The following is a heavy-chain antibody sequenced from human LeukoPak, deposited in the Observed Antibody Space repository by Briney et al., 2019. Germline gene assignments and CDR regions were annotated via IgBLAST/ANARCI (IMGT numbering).Heavy chain of an antibody. CDR3: ARVRDISVEMATLLDY. CDR2: IIPILGIA. Sequence: ASVKVSCKASGGTFSSYATSWVRQAPGQGLEWMGRIIPILGIANYAQKFQGRVTITADKSTSTAYMELSSLRSEDTAVYYCARVRDISVEMATLLDYWGQGTLVTVSS. D-gene: IGHD5-24*01. J-gene: IGHJ4*02. CDR1: GGTFSSYA. V-gene: IGHV1-69*04.